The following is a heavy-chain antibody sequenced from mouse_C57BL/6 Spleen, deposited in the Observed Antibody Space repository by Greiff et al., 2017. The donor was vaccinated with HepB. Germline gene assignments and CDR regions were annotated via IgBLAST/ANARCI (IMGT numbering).Heavy chain of an antibody. J-gene: IGHJ1*03. CDR2: ISGGGGNT. V-gene: IGHV5-9*01. D-gene: IGHD1-1*01. CDR3: ARKDYCGSSAYFDV. Sequence: EVKLMESGGGLVKPGGSLKLSCAASGFTFSSYTMSWVRQTPEKRLEWVATISGGGGNTYYPDSVKGRFTISRDNAKNTLYLQMSSLRSEDTALYYCARKDYCGSSAYFDVWGTGTTVTVSS. CDR1: GFTFSSYT.